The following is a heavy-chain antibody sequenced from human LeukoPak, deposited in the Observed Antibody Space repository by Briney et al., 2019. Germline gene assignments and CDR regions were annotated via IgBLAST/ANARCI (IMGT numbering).Heavy chain of an antibody. V-gene: IGHV4-34*01. D-gene: IGHD2-21*02. CDR3: ARGTRMRSKYCGGDCYYRDYFDY. Sequence: SETLSLTCAVYGGSFRGYYWSWIRQPPGKGLEWMGEINHSGSTNYNPSLKSRVTISVDTSKNQFSLKLSSVTAADTAVYYCARGTRMRSKYCGGDCYYRDYFDYWGQGTLVTVSS. CDR2: INHSGST. CDR1: GGSFRGYY. J-gene: IGHJ4*02.